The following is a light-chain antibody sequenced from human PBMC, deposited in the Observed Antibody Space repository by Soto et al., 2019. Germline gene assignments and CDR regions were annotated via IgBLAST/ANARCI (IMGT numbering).Light chain of an antibody. V-gene: IGKV1-27*01. J-gene: IGKJ3*01. CDR2: FAS. CDR3: QQYNSAPFT. CDR1: QGISGY. Sequence: DIQMTQSPSSLSASVGDRVTITCRASQGISGYLAWYQQQPGKPPKLLIYFASTLQSGVPSRFTGRGSGTEFTLTISSLQPEDVGTYYCQQYNSAPFTFGPGTKVDIK.